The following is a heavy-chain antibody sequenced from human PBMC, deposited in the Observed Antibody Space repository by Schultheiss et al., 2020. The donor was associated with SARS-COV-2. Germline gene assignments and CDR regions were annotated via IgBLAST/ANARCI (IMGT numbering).Heavy chain of an antibody. V-gene: IGHV3-74*01. J-gene: IGHJ6*03. CDR2: INNDGSSA. CDR1: GFTFSSYW. Sequence: GGSLRLSCAASGFTFSSYWMHWVRQAPGKGLVWVSRINNDGSSATYADSVRGRLTIFRDNAKNTVYLQMNSLRAEDTAVYYCVRETTGIVRSRYYSYMDVWGKGTTVTVSS. D-gene: IGHD1-1*01. CDR3: VRETTGIVRSRYYSYMDV.